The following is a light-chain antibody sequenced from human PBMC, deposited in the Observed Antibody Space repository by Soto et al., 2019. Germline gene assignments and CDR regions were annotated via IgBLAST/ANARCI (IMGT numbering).Light chain of an antibody. CDR1: QSVRNW. Sequence: DIQMTQSPSTRSASVGDRVTITCRASQSVRNWLAWYQQKPGKAPKLLIFEASSLEVGVPSRFSGSGSGTEFTLTINSLQADDFATYYCQQYHRLMYTFGQGTKLEIK. CDR3: QQYHRLMYT. J-gene: IGKJ2*01. CDR2: EAS. V-gene: IGKV1-5*01.